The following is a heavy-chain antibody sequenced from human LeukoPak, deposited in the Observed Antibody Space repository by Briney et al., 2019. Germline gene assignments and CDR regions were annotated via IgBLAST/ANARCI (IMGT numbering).Heavy chain of an antibody. Sequence: GGSLRLSCAASEFTFSSYGMHWVRQAPGKGLEWVALIRYDGSKKYYADSVKGRFTISRDNSKDMVYLQMNSLRTEDTAVFYCAKPLPGIEAAAPDYWGQGTLVTVSS. D-gene: IGHD6-13*01. CDR3: AKPLPGIEAAAPDY. CDR1: EFTFSSYG. CDR2: IRYDGSKK. J-gene: IGHJ4*02. V-gene: IGHV3-30*02.